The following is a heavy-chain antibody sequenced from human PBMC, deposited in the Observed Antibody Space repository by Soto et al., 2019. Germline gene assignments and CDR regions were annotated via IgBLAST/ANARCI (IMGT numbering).Heavy chain of an antibody. J-gene: IGHJ4*02. CDR2: IYHSGST. Sequence: SETLSLTCAVSGGSISSGGYSWSWIRQPPGKGLEWIGYIYHSGSTYYNPSLKSRVTISVDRSKNQFSLKLSSVTAADTAVYYCARESTLAYWGQGTLVTVSS. CDR3: ARESTLAY. CDR1: GGSISSGGYS. V-gene: IGHV4-30-2*01.